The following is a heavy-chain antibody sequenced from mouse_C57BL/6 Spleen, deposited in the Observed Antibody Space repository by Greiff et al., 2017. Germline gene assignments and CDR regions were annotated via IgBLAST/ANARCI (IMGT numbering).Heavy chain of an antibody. CDR3: ARDLYYYGTSPAWFAY. Sequence: DVKLVESGGGLVKPGGSLKLSCAASGFTFSSYAMSWVRQTPEKRLEWVATISDGGSYTYYPDNVKGRFTISRDNAKNNLYLQMSHLKSEDTAMYYCARDLYYYGTSPAWFAYWGQGTLVTVSA. J-gene: IGHJ3*01. CDR1: GFTFSSYA. CDR2: ISDGGSYT. D-gene: IGHD1-1*01. V-gene: IGHV5-4*01.